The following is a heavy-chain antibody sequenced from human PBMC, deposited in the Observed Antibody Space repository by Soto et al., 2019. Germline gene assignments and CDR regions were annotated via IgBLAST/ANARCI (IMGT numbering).Heavy chain of an antibody. CDR3: ARDFQAVRGVIITGGFKEDY. J-gene: IGHJ4*02. Sequence: GGSLRLSCAASGFTFSSYAMHWVRQAPGKGLEWVAVISYDGSNKYYADSVKGRFTISRDNSKNTLYLQMNSLRAEDTAVYYCARDFQAVRGVIITGGFKEDYWGQGTLVTVSS. D-gene: IGHD3-10*01. CDR1: GFTFSSYA. V-gene: IGHV3-30-3*01. CDR2: ISYDGSNK.